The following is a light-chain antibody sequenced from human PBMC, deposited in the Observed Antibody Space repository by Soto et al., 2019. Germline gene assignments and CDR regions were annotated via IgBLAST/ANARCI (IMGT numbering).Light chain of an antibody. J-gene: IGKJ2*02. Sequence: DIQMTQSPSTLSASVGDRVTITCRASQSISNWLAWYQQKPGKAPKLLIYKASSLESGVPSRFSGSGSGTEFTLTISSLQPDDLATYYCQQYNGTFGQGTKLDIK. V-gene: IGKV1-5*03. CDR3: QQYNGT. CDR1: QSISNW. CDR2: KAS.